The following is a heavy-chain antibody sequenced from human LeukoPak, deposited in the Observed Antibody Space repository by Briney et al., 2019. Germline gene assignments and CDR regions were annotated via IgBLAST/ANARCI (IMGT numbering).Heavy chain of an antibody. CDR3: ATYSSSWYGYFQH. CDR2: IYYSGST. Sequence: SETLSLTCTVSGGSISSSSYYWGWIRQPPGKGLEWIGSIYYSGSTYYNPSLKSRVTISVDTSKNQFSLKLSSVTAADTAMYYCATYSSSWYGYFQHWGQGTLVTVSS. CDR1: GGSISSSSYY. J-gene: IGHJ1*01. D-gene: IGHD6-13*01. V-gene: IGHV4-39*07.